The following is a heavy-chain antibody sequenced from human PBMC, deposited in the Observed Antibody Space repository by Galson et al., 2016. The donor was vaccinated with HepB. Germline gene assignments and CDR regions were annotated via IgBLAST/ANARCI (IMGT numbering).Heavy chain of an antibody. Sequence: LRLSCAASGFPFDKYAMNWVRQAPGKGLEWVAAISGIGASTYLADSVKGRFTISRDNSKNTMDLQMNSLRVGDTATYYCAATYYDFWSGHWKCDFWGQGTVVTVTS. CDR2: ISGIGAST. V-gene: IGHV3-23*01. CDR1: GFPFDKYA. D-gene: IGHD3-3*01. CDR3: AATYYDFWSGHWKCDF. J-gene: IGHJ4*02.